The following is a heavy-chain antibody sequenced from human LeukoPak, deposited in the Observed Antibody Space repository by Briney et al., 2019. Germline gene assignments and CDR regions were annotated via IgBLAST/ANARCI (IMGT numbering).Heavy chain of an antibody. D-gene: IGHD3-22*01. J-gene: IGHJ6*03. CDR1: GLSFSVYW. V-gene: IGHV3-74*01. CDR3: ARGRIQYYYDSSGYLYYYYMDV. CDR2: IKTDGSIT. Sequence: GGSLRLSCAASGLSFSVYWMHWVRQAPGKGPVWVSRIKTDGSITDYADSVKGRFTISRDNAKNTLYLQMNSLRAEDTAVYYCARGRIQYYYDSSGYLYYYYMDVWGKGTTVTVSS.